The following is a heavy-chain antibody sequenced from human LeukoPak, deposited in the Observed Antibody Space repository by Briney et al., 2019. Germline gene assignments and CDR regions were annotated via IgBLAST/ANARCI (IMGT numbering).Heavy chain of an antibody. J-gene: IGHJ4*02. CDR3: AKDSGIVVVVQIDY. CDR1: GFTFSSYA. Sequence: GGSLRLSCAASGFTFSSYAMSWVRQAPGKGLEWVSAISGSGGSTYYADSVKGRLTISRDNSKNTLYLQMNSLRAEDTAVYYCAKDSGIVVVVQIDYWGQGTLVTVSS. V-gene: IGHV3-23*01. D-gene: IGHD2-15*01. CDR2: ISGSGGST.